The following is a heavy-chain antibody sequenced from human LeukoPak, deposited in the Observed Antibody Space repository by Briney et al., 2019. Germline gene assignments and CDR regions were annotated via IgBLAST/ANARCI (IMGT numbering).Heavy chain of an antibody. D-gene: IGHD3-22*01. CDR3: ARGYYYYDSSGYSPFDY. V-gene: IGHV1-8*02. CDR2: MNPNSGNT. J-gene: IGHJ4*02. CDR1: GYTFTGYY. Sequence: ASVKVSCKASGYTFTGYYMHWVRQAPGQGLEWMGWMNPNSGNTGYAQKFQGRVTMTRNTSISTAYMELSSLRSEDTAVYYCARGYYYYDSSGYSPFDYWGQGTLVTVSS.